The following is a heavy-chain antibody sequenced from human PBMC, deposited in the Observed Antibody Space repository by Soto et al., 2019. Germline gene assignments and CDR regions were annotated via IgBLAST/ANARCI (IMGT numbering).Heavy chain of an antibody. D-gene: IGHD5-18*01. Sequence: XETLSLTCTVAGCSVSSGSYYWSWIRQPPGKGLEWIGYIYYSGSTNYNPSLKSRVTISVDTPKNQFSLKLSSVTAADTAVYYCARERRGYGSIDYWRQGTLVTVSS. CDR1: GCSVSSGSYY. V-gene: IGHV4-61*01. J-gene: IGHJ4*02. CDR2: IYYSGST. CDR3: ARERRGYGSIDY.